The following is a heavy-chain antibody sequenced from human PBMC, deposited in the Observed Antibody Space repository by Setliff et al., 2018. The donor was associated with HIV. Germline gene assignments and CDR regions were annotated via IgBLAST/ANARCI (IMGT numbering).Heavy chain of an antibody. CDR1: GFKFDDYG. V-gene: IGHV3-7*01. J-gene: IGHJ6*02. D-gene: IGHD6-13*01. CDR3: ARDNSRWRDYYYYGMDV. Sequence: GESLKISCSASGFKFDDYGMSWVRQAPGKGLEWVANIKQEGREKYYVDSVKGRFTISRDNAKNSLYLQMNSLRAEDTAVYYCARDNSRWRDYYYYGMDVWGQGTTVTVSS. CDR2: IKQEGREK.